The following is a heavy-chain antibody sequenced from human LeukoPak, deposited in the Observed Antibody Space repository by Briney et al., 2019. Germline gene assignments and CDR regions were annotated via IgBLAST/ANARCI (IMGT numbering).Heavy chain of an antibody. V-gene: IGHV1-18*01. D-gene: IGHD3-22*01. Sequence: ASVKVSCKASGYTFTSYGISWVRQAPGQGLEWMGWISAYNGNTNYAQKRQGRGTMTTDTSTSTAYMELRSLSSDATAVYYCARDARQSSRPHRAYDSSGQYYFDYWGQGTLVTVSS. CDR3: ARDARQSSRPHRAYDSSGQYYFDY. CDR1: GYTFTSYG. CDR2: ISAYNGNT. J-gene: IGHJ4*02.